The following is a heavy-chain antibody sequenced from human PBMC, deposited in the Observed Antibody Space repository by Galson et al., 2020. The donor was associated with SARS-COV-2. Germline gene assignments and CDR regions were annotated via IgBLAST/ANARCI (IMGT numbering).Heavy chain of an antibody. Sequence: GESLKISCAASGFTFSSYAMHWVRQAPGKGLEWVALISYDGSNKYYADSVKGRFTISRDNSKNTLYLQMNSLRAEDTAVYYCARVYSGSYYGWFDPWGQGTLVTVSS. CDR1: GFTFSSYA. J-gene: IGHJ5*02. CDR2: ISYDGSNK. V-gene: IGHV3-30*04. CDR3: ARVYSGSYYGWFDP. D-gene: IGHD1-26*01.